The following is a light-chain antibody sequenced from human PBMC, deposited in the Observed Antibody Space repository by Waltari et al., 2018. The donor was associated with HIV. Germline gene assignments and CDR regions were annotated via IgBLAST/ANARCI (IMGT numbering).Light chain of an antibody. Sequence: SVLTQPPSKSAAPGQTVPIPCAGHNSNIGANDVSWYQHLPGAAPRLIIYESTKLPSVISDRFSASKSDTTATPDIAGVQPGDEAMYFCGTRDNDLGPLIFGGGTWVTVL. CDR3: GTRDNDLGPLI. J-gene: IGLJ2*01. V-gene: IGLV1-51*02. CDR2: EST. CDR1: NSNIGAND.